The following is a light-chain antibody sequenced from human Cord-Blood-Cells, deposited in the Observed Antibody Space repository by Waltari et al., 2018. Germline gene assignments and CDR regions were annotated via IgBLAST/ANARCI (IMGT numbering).Light chain of an antibody. Sequence: QSALPQPASVSGSPGQSITISCTGISSYAGGYNYVSWYQQHPGKAPNLMIYDVSNRPSGVSKRFSGSKSGNTASLTISGLQAEDEADYYCSSYTSSSTYVFGTGTKVTVL. V-gene: IGLV2-14*01. J-gene: IGLJ1*01. CDR1: SSYAGGYNY. CDR3: SSYTSSSTYV. CDR2: DVS.